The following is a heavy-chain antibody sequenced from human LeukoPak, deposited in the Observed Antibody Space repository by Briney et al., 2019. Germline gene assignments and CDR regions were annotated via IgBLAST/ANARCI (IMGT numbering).Heavy chain of an antibody. CDR2: IDYGENN. CDR1: GGSISSGPYY. CDR3: ARGARAFYYYYYYLDV. V-gene: IGHV4-39*01. Sequence: SETLSLTCTVSGGSISSGPYYWGWIRQPPGKGLEWIGNIDYGENNYYNLSLKSRVTISIDTSKNQFYLKLSSLTAADTAVYYCARGARAFYYYYYYLDVWGKGTTVTVSS. J-gene: IGHJ6*03.